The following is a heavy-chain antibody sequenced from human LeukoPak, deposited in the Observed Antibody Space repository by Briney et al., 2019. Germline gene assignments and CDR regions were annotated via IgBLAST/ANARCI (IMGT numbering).Heavy chain of an antibody. Sequence: SETPSLTCTVSGGSISSSSYYWGWIRQPPGKGLEWIGSIYYSGSTYYNPSLKSRVTISVDTSKNQFSLKLSSVTAADTAVYYCARQRGYYDSSGYYYSRWGQGTLVTVSS. CDR2: IYYSGST. CDR1: GGSISSSSYY. V-gene: IGHV4-39*01. D-gene: IGHD3-22*01. J-gene: IGHJ4*02. CDR3: ARQRGYYDSSGYYYSR.